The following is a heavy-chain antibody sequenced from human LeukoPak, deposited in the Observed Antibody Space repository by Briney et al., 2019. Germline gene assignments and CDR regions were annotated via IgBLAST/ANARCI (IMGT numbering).Heavy chain of an antibody. Sequence: GGSLRLSCAASGFTFSSYWKSWVRQAPGKGLEWVANIKQDGSEEYYVDSVKGRFTISRDNAKNSLYLQMNSLRAEDTAVYYCARHSANWNYLVYWGQGTLVTVSS. D-gene: IGHD1-1*01. V-gene: IGHV3-7*01. CDR3: ARHSANWNYLVY. CDR1: GFTFSSYW. CDR2: IKQDGSEE. J-gene: IGHJ4*02.